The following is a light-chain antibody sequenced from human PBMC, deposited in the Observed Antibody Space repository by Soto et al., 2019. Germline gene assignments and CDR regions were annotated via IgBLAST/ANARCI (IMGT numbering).Light chain of an antibody. J-gene: IGLJ1*01. CDR2: DDN. Sequence: QSVLTQPPSVSAAPGQKVTISSSGSSSNIGGNSVSWYKQLPGTAPKLLIYDDNKRPSGIPDRFSGSKSGTSATLGITGFQTGDEADYYCGSWDSSLSAYVFGTGTKVTVL. CDR1: SSNIGGNS. CDR3: GSWDSSLSAYV. V-gene: IGLV1-51*01.